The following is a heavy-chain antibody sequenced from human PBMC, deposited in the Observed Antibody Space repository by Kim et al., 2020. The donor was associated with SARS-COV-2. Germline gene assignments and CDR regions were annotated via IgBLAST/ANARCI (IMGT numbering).Heavy chain of an antibody. CDR1: GFTFSSYG. CDR2: IWYDGSNK. Sequence: GGSLRLSCAASGFTFSSYGMHWVRQAPGKGLEWVAVIWYDGSNKYYADSVKGRFTISRDNSKNTLYLQMNSLRAEDTAVYYCARDALLHYGMDVWGQGTTVTVSS. J-gene: IGHJ6*02. CDR3: ARDALLHYGMDV. V-gene: IGHV3-33*01. D-gene: IGHD3-22*01.